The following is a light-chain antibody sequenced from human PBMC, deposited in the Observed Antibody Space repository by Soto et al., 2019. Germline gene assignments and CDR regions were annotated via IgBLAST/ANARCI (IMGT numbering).Light chain of an antibody. CDR1: SSDVGGYKY. Sequence: QSALTQPPSASGSPGQSVTISCTGISSDVGGYKYVSWYQQHPGKAPKLMIYEVSKRPSGVPDRFSGSKSGNTASLTVSGLQGEDEADYYCSSYAGSNNLVFGGGTKLTVL. CDR3: SSYAGSNNLV. CDR2: EVS. J-gene: IGLJ2*01. V-gene: IGLV2-8*01.